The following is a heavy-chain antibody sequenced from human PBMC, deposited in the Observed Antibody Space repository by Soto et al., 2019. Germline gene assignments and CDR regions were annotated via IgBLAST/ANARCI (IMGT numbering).Heavy chain of an antibody. CDR3: ARGYYYDSSGYYGYYYYYGMDV. CDR1: GGSISSSSFH. V-gene: IGHV4-39*01. J-gene: IGHJ6*02. D-gene: IGHD3-22*01. CDR2: IYYSGST. Sequence: SETLSLTCTVSGGSISSSSFHWGWIRQPPGKGLEWIGSIYYSGSTYYSPSLKSRVTISVDTSKNQFSLKLSSVTAADTAVYYCARGYYYDSSGYYGYYYYYGMDVWGQGTTVTVSS.